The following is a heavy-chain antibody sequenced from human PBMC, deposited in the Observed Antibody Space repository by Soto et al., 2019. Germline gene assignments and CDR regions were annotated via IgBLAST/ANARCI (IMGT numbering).Heavy chain of an antibody. CDR2: ISAYNDNT. J-gene: IGHJ5*02. CDR3: ARAIAVAGTFSWFDP. CDR1: GYTFTSYG. D-gene: IGHD6-19*01. V-gene: IGHV1-18*01. Sequence: ASVKVSCKASGYTFTSYGISWVRQAPGQGLEWMGWISAYNDNTNYAQKLQGRVTMTTDTSTSTAYMELRSLRSDDTAVYYCARAIAVAGTFSWFDPWGQGTLVTVSS.